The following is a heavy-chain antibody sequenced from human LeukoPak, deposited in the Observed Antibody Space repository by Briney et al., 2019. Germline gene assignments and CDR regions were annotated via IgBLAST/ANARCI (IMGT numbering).Heavy chain of an antibody. CDR1: GFTFSNYA. V-gene: IGHV3-53*01. D-gene: IGHD2-2*01. CDR3: AREDCSSTSCYRGYFAY. J-gene: IGHJ4*02. Sequence: GGSLRLSCAAAGFTFSNYAMTWVRQAPGKGLEWVSVIYSGGSTYYADSVKGRFTISRDNSKNTLYLQMNSLRAEDTAVYYCAREDCSSTSCYRGYFAYWGQGTLVTVSS. CDR2: IYSGGST.